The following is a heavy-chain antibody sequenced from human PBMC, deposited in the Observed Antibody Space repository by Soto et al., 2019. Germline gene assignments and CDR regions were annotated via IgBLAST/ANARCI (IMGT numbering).Heavy chain of an antibody. V-gene: IGHV5-10-1*01. J-gene: IGHJ4*02. Sequence: GESLKISCKGSGYSFTSYWISWVRQMPGKGLEWMGRIDPSDSYTNYSPSFQGHVTISADKSISTAYLQWSSLKASDTAMYYWARLQAAAGDNAPTFNYWGQGTRVTVSS. CDR2: IDPSDSYT. D-gene: IGHD6-13*01. CDR1: GYSFTSYW. CDR3: ARLQAAAGDNAPTFNY.